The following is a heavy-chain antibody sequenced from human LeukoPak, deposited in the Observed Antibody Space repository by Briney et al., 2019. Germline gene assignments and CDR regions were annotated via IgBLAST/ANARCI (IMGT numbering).Heavy chain of an antibody. Sequence: SETLSLTCTVSGGSISGSSYYWGWIRQPPGKGLEWIGSIYYSGSTYYSPSLKSRVTISVDTSKNQFSLKLSSVTAADTAVYYCARSRAAIDYWGQGTLVTVSS. CDR1: GGSISGSSYY. D-gene: IGHD2-15*01. J-gene: IGHJ4*02. V-gene: IGHV4-39*07. CDR3: ARSRAAIDY. CDR2: IYYSGST.